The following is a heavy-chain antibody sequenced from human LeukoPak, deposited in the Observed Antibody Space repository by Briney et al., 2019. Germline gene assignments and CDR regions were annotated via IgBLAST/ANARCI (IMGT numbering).Heavy chain of an antibody. J-gene: IGHJ4*02. Sequence: PGGALRLSCAASGFTFSSYSMNWVRQAPGKGLEWVSCISSSSSTIYYADSVKGRFTISRDNAKNSLYLQMNSLRAEDTAVYYCARDGGDSSGYYFTENFDYWGQGTLVTVSS. CDR3: ARDGGDSSGYYFTENFDY. V-gene: IGHV3-48*01. CDR2: ISSSSSTI. D-gene: IGHD3-22*01. CDR1: GFTFSSYS.